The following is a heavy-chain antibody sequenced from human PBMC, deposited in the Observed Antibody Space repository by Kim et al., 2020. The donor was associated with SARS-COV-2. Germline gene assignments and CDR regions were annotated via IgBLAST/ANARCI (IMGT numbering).Heavy chain of an antibody. Sequence: GGSLRLSCAASGFPFSDYAMHWVRQTPGKGMEWMAAISYDGTHTYYADSVKGRFTISRDNSKNTLYLQVNSLITDDTAVYYCARAYSYAYVLYYFNHWGQGTLVTVSS. CDR3: ARAYSYAYVLYYFNH. CDR2: ISYDGTHT. V-gene: IGHV3-30*04. CDR1: GFPFSDYA. J-gene: IGHJ4*02. D-gene: IGHD3-16*01.